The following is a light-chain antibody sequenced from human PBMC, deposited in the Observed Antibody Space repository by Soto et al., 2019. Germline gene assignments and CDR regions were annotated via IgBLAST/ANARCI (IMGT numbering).Light chain of an antibody. Sequence: DIQRPQSPCTLSASVGARVTLNWRGSQGISVLSAWYQQKAGKTPNLLIYKASRFESGVPSSSSASGSENESTLTISGQQHGDYATSYCQQYNIHSPTLGQGTKVDI. CDR1: QGISVL. J-gene: IGKJ1*01. CDR2: KAS. CDR3: QQYNIHSPT. V-gene: IGKV1-5*03.